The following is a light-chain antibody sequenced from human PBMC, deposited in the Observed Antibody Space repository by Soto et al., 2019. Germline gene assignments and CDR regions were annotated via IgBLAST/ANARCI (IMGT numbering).Light chain of an antibody. V-gene: IGKV3-15*01. CDR2: GAS. CDR3: QQYNNWPRMT. CDR1: QSVSNN. J-gene: IGKJ1*01. Sequence: EIVLTQSPGTLSLSPGERATLSCRASQSVSNNYLAWYQQKPGQAPRLLIYGASTRATGIPARFSGSGSGTEFTLTISSLQSEDFAVYYCQQYNNWPRMTFGQGTKVDIK.